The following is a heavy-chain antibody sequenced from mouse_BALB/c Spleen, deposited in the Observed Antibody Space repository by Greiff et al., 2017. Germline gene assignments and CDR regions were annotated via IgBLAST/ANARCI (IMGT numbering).Heavy chain of an antibody. J-gene: IGHJ4*01. D-gene: IGHD1-1*01. CDR3: ARGDYDGSSSFWYAMDY. Sequence: QVQLQQSGPELVKPGASVRISCKASGYTFTSYYIHWVKQRPGQGLEWIGWIYPGNVNTKYNEKFKGKATLTADKSSSTAYMQLSSLTSEDSAVYFCARGDYDGSSSFWYAMDYWGQGTSGTVSA. V-gene: IGHV1S56*01. CDR1: GYTFTSYY. CDR2: IYPGNVNT.